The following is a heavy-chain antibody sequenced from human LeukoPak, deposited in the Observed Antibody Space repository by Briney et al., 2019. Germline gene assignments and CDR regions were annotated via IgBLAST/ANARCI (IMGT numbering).Heavy chain of an antibody. Sequence: SETLSLTCTVSGGSIRSYYWSWIRQPPGKGLEWIGYIFYAGSTNYNPSLKSRVTISIDTSKNQFSLRLNSVTAADTAVYYCASGDRGYSYGPLDYWGQGTLVTVSS. J-gene: IGHJ4*02. CDR1: GGSIRSYY. D-gene: IGHD5-18*01. CDR3: ASGDRGYSYGPLDY. CDR2: IFYAGST. V-gene: IGHV4-59*08.